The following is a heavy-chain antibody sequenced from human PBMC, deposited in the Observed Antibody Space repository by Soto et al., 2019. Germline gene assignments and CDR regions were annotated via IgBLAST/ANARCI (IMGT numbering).Heavy chain of an antibody. J-gene: IGHJ5*02. CDR3: AKLDCSSTTCYTGGSWFDP. CDR1: GFTFSSYA. V-gene: IGHV3-23*01. CDR2: ISGGGGTA. D-gene: IGHD2-2*02. Sequence: GGSLRLSCVASGFTFSSYAMSWVRQAPGKGLERVSAISGGGGTAYYADSVKGRFTISRDNSKNTLYLQMTSLRAEDTAVYYCAKLDCSSTTCYTGGSWFDPWGQGTLVTVSS.